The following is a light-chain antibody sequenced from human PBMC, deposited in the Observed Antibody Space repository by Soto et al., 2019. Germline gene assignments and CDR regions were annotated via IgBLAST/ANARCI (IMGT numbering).Light chain of an antibody. CDR1: QSVSSY. CDR2: DAS. V-gene: IGKV3-11*01. Sequence: ESVLTQSPATLSLSPGERATLSCRASQSVSSYLAWYQQKPGQAPRLLIYDASNRATGIPARFSGSGSGTDFTLTISRLEPEDFAVYYCQQYAGSLSWTFGQGTKVDIK. J-gene: IGKJ1*01. CDR3: QQYAGSLSWT.